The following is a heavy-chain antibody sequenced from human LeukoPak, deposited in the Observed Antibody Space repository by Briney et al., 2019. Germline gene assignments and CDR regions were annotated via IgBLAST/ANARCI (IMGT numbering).Heavy chain of an antibody. CDR1: GGSISSSSYY. J-gene: IGHJ4*02. D-gene: IGHD6-13*01. V-gene: IGHV4-39*01. Sequence: PSETLSLTCTVSGGSISSSSYYWGWIRQTPGEGLEWIATIYYSGTTYYNPSLKSRVTISVDTSKNQFSLKLSSVTAADTAVYYCARARSSTTFDYWGQGTLVTVSS. CDR2: IYYSGTT. CDR3: ARARSSTTFDY.